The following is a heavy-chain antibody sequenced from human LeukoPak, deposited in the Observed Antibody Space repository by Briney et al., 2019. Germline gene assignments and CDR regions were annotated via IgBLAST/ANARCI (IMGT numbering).Heavy chain of an antibody. CDR3: ARAGYSSGWYGAGGFYFDY. Sequence: PSETLSLTCTVSGGSISSSSYYWGWIRQPPGKGLEWIGSIYYSGSTYYNPSLKSRVTISVDTSKNQFSLKLSSVTAADTAVYYCARAGYSSGWYGAGGFYFDYWGQGTLVTVSS. J-gene: IGHJ4*02. D-gene: IGHD6-19*01. CDR2: IYYSGST. CDR1: GGSISSSSYY. V-gene: IGHV4-39*01.